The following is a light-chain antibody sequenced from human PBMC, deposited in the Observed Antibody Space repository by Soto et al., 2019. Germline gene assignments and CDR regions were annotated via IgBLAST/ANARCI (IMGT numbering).Light chain of an antibody. CDR1: QSVSSN. CDR3: QQYNNWPPWT. V-gene: IGKV3-15*01. Sequence: EIVMTQSPATLSVSPGDRATLSCRASQSVSSNLAWYQQQPGQAPRLLIYGASSRATGIPARFSGSGSGTEFTLNISSLQSEDFAVYYCQQYNNWPPWTFGQGTKVEIK. CDR2: GAS. J-gene: IGKJ1*01.